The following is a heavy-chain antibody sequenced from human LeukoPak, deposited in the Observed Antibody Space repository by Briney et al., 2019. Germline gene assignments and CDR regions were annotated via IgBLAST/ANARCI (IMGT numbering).Heavy chain of an antibody. V-gene: IGHV4-59*01. J-gene: IGHJ4*02. CDR2: IYYSGST. Sequence: SETLSLTCTVSGGSISSYYWSWIRQPPGKGLEWIGYIYYSGSTNYNPSLTSRVTISVDTSKNQFSLKLSSVTAADTAVYYCARVSYDSSGNYFDYWGQGTLVTVSS. CDR3: ARVSYDSSGNYFDY. CDR1: GGSISSYY. D-gene: IGHD3-22*01.